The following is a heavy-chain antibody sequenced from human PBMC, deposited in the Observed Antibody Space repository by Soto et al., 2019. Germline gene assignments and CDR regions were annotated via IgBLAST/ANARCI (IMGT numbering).Heavy chain of an antibody. V-gene: IGHV4-31*03. CDR3: VRDPPGRRLHLAS. CDR2: IYYIGST. CDR1: GGSISSGGYY. J-gene: IGHJ1*01. Sequence: SETLSLTCTVSGGSISSGGYYWSWIRQHPGKGLEWIGYIYYIGSTYYNPSLKSRVTISVDTSKNQFSLKLSSVTAADTAVYYCVRDPPGRRLHLASWAQRTPVPVSS.